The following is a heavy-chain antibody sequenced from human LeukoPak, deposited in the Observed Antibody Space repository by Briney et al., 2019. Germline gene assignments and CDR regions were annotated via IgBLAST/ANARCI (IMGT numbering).Heavy chain of an antibody. CDR2: INPVGCGT. J-gene: IGHJ1*01. CDR3: ARANPVLMVSKYFQH. CDR1: GYTFTDYY. Sequence: ASVKVSCQASGYTFTDYYIHWVRQAPGQGLEWMGCINPVGCGTNYAQNCQGRVTITSDTSISTAYMELSGLTSDDTAVYYCARANPVLMVSKYFQHWGQGTLVTVSS. D-gene: IGHD2-8*01. V-gene: IGHV1-2*02.